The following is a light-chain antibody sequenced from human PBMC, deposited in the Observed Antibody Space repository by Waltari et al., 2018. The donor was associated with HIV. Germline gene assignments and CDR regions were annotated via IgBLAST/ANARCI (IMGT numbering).Light chain of an antibody. CDR1: KLGDKY. CDR2: QDS. V-gene: IGLV3-1*01. Sequence: SYEVTQPPSVSVSPGQTASITCSGDKLGDKYACWYQQGPGQSPVLVIYQDSKRPSAIPERFSGSNAGNTATLTISGTQAMDEADYYCQAWDSSTVVFGGGTKLTVL. CDR3: QAWDSSTVV. J-gene: IGLJ2*01.